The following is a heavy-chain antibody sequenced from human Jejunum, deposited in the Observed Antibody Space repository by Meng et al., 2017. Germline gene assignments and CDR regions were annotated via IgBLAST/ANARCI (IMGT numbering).Heavy chain of an antibody. CDR1: GYTFANYG. V-gene: IGHV1-18*01. Sequence: ASVNVSCKASGYTFANYGVSWVRQAPGQGLEWIAWISAYNGKTYSSHKFQGRVTLTTDTSTSTAYMELRSLRSDDTACYYCARKGTDSLVTIDHWGQGTVVTVSS. D-gene: IGHD2-21*02. CDR3: ARKGTDSLVTIDH. J-gene: IGHJ4*02. CDR2: ISAYNGKT.